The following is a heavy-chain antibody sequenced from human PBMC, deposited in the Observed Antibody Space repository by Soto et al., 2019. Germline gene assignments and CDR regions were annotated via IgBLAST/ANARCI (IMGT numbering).Heavy chain of an antibody. D-gene: IGHD6-19*01. CDR2: IYYSGST. CDR1: GGCVSSSSYY. CDR3: ARQSRGMGQPTDFDY. V-gene: IGHV4-39*01. Sequence: SERMALTCTVSGGCVSSSSYYWGWIRQPPGKGLEWIGSIYYSGSTYYNPSLKSRVTISVDTSKNQFSLKLSSVTAADTAVYYCARQSRGMGQPTDFDYWGQGTLVTVSS. J-gene: IGHJ4*02.